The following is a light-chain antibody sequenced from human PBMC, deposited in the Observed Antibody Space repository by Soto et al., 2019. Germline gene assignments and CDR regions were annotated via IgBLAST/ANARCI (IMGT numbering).Light chain of an antibody. V-gene: IGLV2-14*01. CDR3: SSYTSSSTLPYV. J-gene: IGLJ1*01. Sequence: QSALTQPASVSVSPGPPITISCTGTSSDVGGYNYVSWYQQHPGKAPKLMIYDVSNRPSGVSNRFSGSKSGNTASLTISGLQAEDEADYYCSSYTSSSTLPYVFGTGTKVTVL. CDR1: SSDVGGYNY. CDR2: DVS.